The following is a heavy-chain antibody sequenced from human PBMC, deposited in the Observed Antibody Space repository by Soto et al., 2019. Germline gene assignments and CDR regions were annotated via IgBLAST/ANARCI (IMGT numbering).Heavy chain of an antibody. CDR3: ARGWNDFPH. CDR2: IIPVFGTA. V-gene: IGHV1-69*01. J-gene: IGHJ1*01. D-gene: IGHD1-1*01. CDR1: RGTFSSYA. Sequence: QVQLVQSGAEVKKPGSSVKVSCKASRGTFSSYAISWVRQAPGQGLECMGGIIPVFGTANYAQKFQGRVTINADESTSTVYMEQSSLRSEDTAVYYCARGWNDFPHWGQGTLVTVSS.